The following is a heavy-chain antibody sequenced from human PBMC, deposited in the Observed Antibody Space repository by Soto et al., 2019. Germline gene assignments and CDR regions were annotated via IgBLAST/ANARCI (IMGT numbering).Heavy chain of an antibody. Sequence: GGSLRLSCAASGLTFSSYWMSWVRQAPGKGLEWLANIWRDGTEKHYVDSVKGRFTISRDNAKNSLYLQMNSLRAEDMAVYYWARGSTSFEFWGQGTLVTVSS. CDR3: ARGSTSFEF. V-gene: IGHV3-7*01. D-gene: IGHD2-2*01. J-gene: IGHJ4*02. CDR2: IWRDGTEK. CDR1: GLTFSSYW.